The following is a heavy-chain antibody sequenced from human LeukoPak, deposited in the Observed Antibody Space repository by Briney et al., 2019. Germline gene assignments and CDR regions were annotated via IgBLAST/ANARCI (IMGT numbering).Heavy chain of an antibody. V-gene: IGHV1-18*01. CDR3: AREMATIVNQFDY. CDR1: GYSFTSYG. J-gene: IGHJ4*02. CDR2: ISPYNGNT. D-gene: IGHD5-24*01. Sequence: GASVKVSCKASGYSFTSYGISWVRQAPGQGLEWMGWISPYNGNTNYAQKLQGRVTMTTDTSTTTAYMELRSLRSDDTAVYYCAREMATIVNQFDYWGQGTLVTVSS.